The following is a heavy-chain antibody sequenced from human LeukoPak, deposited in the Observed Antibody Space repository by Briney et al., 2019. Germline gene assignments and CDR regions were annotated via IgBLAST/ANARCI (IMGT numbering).Heavy chain of an antibody. CDR1: GYTFTSYG. Sequence: ASVKVSCKASGYTFTSYGISWVRQAPGQGLEWMGWISAYNGNTNYAQKLQGRVTITTDTSTSTAYMELNRLISDDTAVYYCAVTGGANFDYWGQGALVAVSS. D-gene: IGHD3-16*01. J-gene: IGHJ4*02. CDR3: AVTGGANFDY. CDR2: ISAYNGNT. V-gene: IGHV1-18*01.